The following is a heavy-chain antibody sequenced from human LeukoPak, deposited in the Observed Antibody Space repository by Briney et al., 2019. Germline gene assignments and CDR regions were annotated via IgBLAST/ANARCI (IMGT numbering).Heavy chain of an antibody. CDR1: GYTFTGYY. CDR3: ARGDCGSGGSCYSSAHSY. Sequence: ASVKVSCKASGYTFTGYYMHWVRQAPGQGLEWMGWINPNSGNTGYAQKFQGRVTMTRNTSISTAYMELSSLRSEDTAVYYCARGDCGSGGSCYSSAHSYWGQGTLVTVSS. D-gene: IGHD2-15*01. V-gene: IGHV1-8*02. J-gene: IGHJ4*02. CDR2: INPNSGNT.